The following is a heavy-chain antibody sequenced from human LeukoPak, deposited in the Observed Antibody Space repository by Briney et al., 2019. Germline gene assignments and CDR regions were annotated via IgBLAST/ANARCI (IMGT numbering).Heavy chain of an antibody. CDR3: ARVPHYYGSGAYLSYFDY. D-gene: IGHD3-10*01. V-gene: IGHV3-20*04. J-gene: IGHJ4*02. CDR1: GFTFDDYG. Sequence: GGSLRLSCAASGFTFDDYGMSWVRHAPGKGLEWVSGINWSGSSTGYADSVKGRFTISRDNAKNSLYLQMNSLRAEDTALYYCARVPHYYGSGAYLSYFDYWGQGTLVTVSS. CDR2: INWSGSST.